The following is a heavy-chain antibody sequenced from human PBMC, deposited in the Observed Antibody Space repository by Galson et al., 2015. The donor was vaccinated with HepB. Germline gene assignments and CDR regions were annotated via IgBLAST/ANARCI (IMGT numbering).Heavy chain of an antibody. CDR1: GFTFSSYS. CDR3: ARARGYSSGPVDY. Sequence: SLRLSCAASGFTFSSYSMNWVRQAPGKGLEWVSSISSSSSYIYYADSVKGRFTISRDNAKNSLYLQMNSLRAEDTAVYYCARARGYSSGPVDYWGQGTLVTVSS. D-gene: IGHD6-19*01. V-gene: IGHV3-21*01. J-gene: IGHJ4*02. CDR2: ISSSSSYI.